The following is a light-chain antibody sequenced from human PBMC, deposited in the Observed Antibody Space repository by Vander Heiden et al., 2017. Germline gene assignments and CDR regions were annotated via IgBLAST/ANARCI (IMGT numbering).Light chain of an antibody. V-gene: IGKV4-1*01. Sequence: DIVMTQSPDSLAVSLGERATINCKSSQSVLYLSNKKNCLAWYQQKPGQPPKLLIYRASTRESGVPDRLSGSGSGTDFTLTITSMQTEDVAVYYCQQYYSSPYTFGQGTKLEIK. CDR2: RAS. CDR1: QSVLYLSNKKNC. J-gene: IGKJ2*01. CDR3: QQYYSSPYT.